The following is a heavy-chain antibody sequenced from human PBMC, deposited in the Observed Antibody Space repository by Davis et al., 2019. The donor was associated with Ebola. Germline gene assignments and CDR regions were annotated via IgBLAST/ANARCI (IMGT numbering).Heavy chain of an antibody. J-gene: IGHJ2*01. D-gene: IGHD4-23*01. V-gene: IGHV3-66*01. Sequence: GESLKISCAASGFTVSSNYMSWVRQAPGKGLEWVSVIYSGGSTYYADSVKGRFTISRDNSKNTLYLQMNSLRAEDTAVYYCARDPGSVVTPVYWYFVLWGRGTLVTVSS. CDR3: ARDPGSVVTPVYWYFVL. CDR2: IYSGGST. CDR1: GFTVSSNY.